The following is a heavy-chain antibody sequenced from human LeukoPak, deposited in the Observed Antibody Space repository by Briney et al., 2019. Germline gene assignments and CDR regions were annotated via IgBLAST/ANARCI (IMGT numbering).Heavy chain of an antibody. J-gene: IGHJ4*02. CDR2: IYYSGNT. V-gene: IGHV4-61*05. D-gene: IGHD5-12*01. CDR3: ARHRYDPTAFDY. CDR1: GGSISSSSYY. Sequence: SETLSLTCTVSGGSISSSSYYWGWIRQPPGKGLEWIGYIYYSGNTNYNPSLKSRVTISVDTSKNQFSLKLSSVTAADTAVYYCARHRYDPTAFDYWGQGTLVTVSS.